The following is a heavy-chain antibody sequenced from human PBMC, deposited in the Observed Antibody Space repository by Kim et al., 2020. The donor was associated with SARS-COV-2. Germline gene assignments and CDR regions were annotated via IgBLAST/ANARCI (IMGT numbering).Heavy chain of an antibody. CDR3: ARKARYNWNVPYYFDY. CDR1: GGTFSSYA. J-gene: IGHJ4*02. Sequence: SVKVSCKASGGTFSSYAISWVRQAPGQGLEWMGGIIPIFGTANYAQKFQGRVTITADESTSTAYMELSSLRSEDTAVYYCARKARYNWNVPYYFDYWGQGTLVTVSS. CDR2: IIPIFGTA. D-gene: IGHD1-1*01. V-gene: IGHV1-69*13.